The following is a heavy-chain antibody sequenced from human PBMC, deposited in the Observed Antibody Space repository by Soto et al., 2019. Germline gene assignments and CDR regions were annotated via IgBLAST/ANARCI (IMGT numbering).Heavy chain of an antibody. J-gene: IGHJ4*02. CDR2: ISYDGSSK. CDR1: GFPFSSYG. Sequence: GGSLRLSCSASGFPFSSYGMHWVRQAPGKGLEWVAAISYDGSSKYYADSVKGRFTISRDNSKNTLYLQMNSLRAEDTAVYYCAKTLSEGDYWGQGTLVTVSS. CDR3: AKTLSEGDY. D-gene: IGHD3-3*02. V-gene: IGHV3-30*18.